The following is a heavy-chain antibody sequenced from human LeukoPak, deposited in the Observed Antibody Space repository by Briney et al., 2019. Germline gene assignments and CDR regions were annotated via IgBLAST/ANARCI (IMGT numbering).Heavy chain of an antibody. CDR3: AKATLPTCGGARCYYFDN. V-gene: IGHV3-23*01. CDR2: FSGSVDTT. Sequence: PGGSPRLSCAASGFTFTSYAMSWVRQTPGKGLEWVSTFSGSVDTTYYADSVKGRFTISRDNSKNTLDLQMNSLGAEDTAVYYCAKATLPTCGGARCYYFDNWGQGTLVTVSS. J-gene: IGHJ4*02. CDR1: GFTFTSYA. D-gene: IGHD2-15*01.